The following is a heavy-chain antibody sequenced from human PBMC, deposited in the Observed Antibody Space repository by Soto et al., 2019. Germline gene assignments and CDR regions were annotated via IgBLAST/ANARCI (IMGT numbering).Heavy chain of an antibody. CDR1: GFTFSSYS. CDR3: ARDRRPSYCSGGSCRVYFDY. D-gene: IGHD2-15*01. V-gene: IGHV3-21*01. J-gene: IGHJ4*02. CDR2: ISSSSSYI. Sequence: GGSLRLSCAASGFTFSSYSMNWVRQAPGKGLEWVSSISSSSSYIYYADSVKGRFTISRDNAKNSLYLQMNSLRAEDTAVYYCARDRRPSYCSGGSCRVYFDYWGQGTLVTVSS.